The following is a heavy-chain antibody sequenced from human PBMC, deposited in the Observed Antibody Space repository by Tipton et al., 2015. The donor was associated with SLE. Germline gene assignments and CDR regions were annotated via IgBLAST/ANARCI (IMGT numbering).Heavy chain of an antibody. V-gene: IGHV4-34*01. CDR3: ARDLNYYGSGSYKVWFDP. CDR2: IDHFGNT. J-gene: IGHJ5*02. Sequence: AGLVKPSETLSLTCAVYGGSFSGYSWSWIRQPPGKGLEWIGEIDHFGNTNYNPSLKSRVTVSVDTSKNQFSLKLSSVTAADTAVYYCARDLNYYGSGSYKVWFDPWGQGTLVTVSS. D-gene: IGHD3-10*01. CDR1: GGSFSGYS.